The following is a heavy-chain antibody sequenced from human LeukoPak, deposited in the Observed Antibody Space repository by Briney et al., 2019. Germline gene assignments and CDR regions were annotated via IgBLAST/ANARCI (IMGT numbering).Heavy chain of an antibody. V-gene: IGHV3-74*01. Sequence: GGSLRLSCAASGFTFSNYWMHWVRQAPGKGLVWVSRIKSDGSSTSYADSVKGRFTISRDNAKNTVYLQMNSLRAEDTAIYYCARVPHCSSAGCYSYMDVWGKGTTVTVSS. CDR2: IKSDGSST. J-gene: IGHJ6*03. CDR1: GFTFSNYW. D-gene: IGHD2-2*02. CDR3: ARVPHCSSAGCYSYMDV.